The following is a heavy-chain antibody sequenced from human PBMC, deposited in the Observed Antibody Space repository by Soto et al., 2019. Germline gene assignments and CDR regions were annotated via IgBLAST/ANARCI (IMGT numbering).Heavy chain of an antibody. D-gene: IGHD3-3*01. J-gene: IGHJ4*02. CDR2: IYYSGST. CDR1: GGSISSYY. V-gene: IGHV4-59*01. CDR3: ARGSSTYYDFWSGYFN. Sequence: QVQLQESGPGLVKPSETLSLTCTVSGGSISSYYWSWIRQPPGKGLEWIGYIYYSGSTNYNPSLKSRVTISVDTSKNHFSLKLSSVTAADTAVYYCARGSSTYYDFWSGYFNWGQGTLVTVSS.